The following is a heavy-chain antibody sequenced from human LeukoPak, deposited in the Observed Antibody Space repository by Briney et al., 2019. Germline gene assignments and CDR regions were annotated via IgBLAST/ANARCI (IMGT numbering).Heavy chain of an antibody. CDR2: ISAHNGNT. CDR3: ARAGIGYCGSTSCYEFDY. V-gene: IGHV1-18*01. J-gene: IGHJ4*02. Sequence: GASVKVSCKASGYTFTSYDLSGVRQAPGQGLEWMGWISAHNGNTNYAQKFQGRVTMTTDTSTSTASMEVRSLRSDDTAVYFCARAGIGYCGSTSCYEFDYWGEGTLVTVSS. D-gene: IGHD2-2*01. CDR1: GYTFTSYD.